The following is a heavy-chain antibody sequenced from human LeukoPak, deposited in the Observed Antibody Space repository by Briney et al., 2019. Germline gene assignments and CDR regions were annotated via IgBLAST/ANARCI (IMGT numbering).Heavy chain of an antibody. Sequence: GGSLRLSCAASGFPFSTYAMSWVRQAPGKGLEWVSSIRGSDGSTYYADSVKGRFAISRDNSKNTRYLHMNSLRAEDTAVYYCAKDVYGDYGGLDYWGQGTLVTVSS. CDR3: AKDVYGDYGGLDY. V-gene: IGHV3-23*01. D-gene: IGHD4-17*01. CDR2: IRGSDGST. J-gene: IGHJ4*01. CDR1: GFPFSTYA.